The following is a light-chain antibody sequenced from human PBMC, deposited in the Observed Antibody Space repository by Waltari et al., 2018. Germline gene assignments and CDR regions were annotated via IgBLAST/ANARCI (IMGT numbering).Light chain of an antibody. J-gene: IGLJ3*02. CDR3: ETGGHGTWV. V-gene: IGLV4-69*01. Sequence: QLVLTQSPSASASLGASVKLTCTLRSGHSSNILAWLQQRPERGPRYLMKVNSDGSHSKGDDMPDRFSGSSSGAERYLIISSLQSEDEADYYCETGGHGTWVFGGGTKLTVL. CDR1: SGHSSNI. CDR2: VNSDGSH.